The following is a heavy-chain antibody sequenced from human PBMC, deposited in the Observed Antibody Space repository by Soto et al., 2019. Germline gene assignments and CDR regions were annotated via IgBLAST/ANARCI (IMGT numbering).Heavy chain of an antibody. CDR3: AREPVGPDYAMDV. CDR1: GFDFSSYG. CDR2: LGFDGVGR. D-gene: IGHD1-26*01. J-gene: IGHJ6*02. V-gene: IGHV3-33*01. Sequence: QMQLVESGGGVVQPGTSLRLSCAATGFDFSSYGMHWVRQTPGKGLEWVAVLGFDGVGRYYADSVKGRFTISRDNSKKMLYLQMDSLRAEDTALFYCAREPVGPDYAMDVWGQGTTVTVSS.